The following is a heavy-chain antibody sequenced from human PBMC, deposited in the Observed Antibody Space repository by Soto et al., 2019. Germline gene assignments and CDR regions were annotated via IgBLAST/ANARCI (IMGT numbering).Heavy chain of an antibody. CDR3: VRDGTKNLRDWFDP. V-gene: IGHV4-4*07. D-gene: IGHD1-1*01. J-gene: IGHJ5*02. CDR2: IYATGTT. Sequence: AETLSLTCTVSVASISGFYWSWIRKSAGKGLEWIGRIYATGTTDYNPSLKSRVMMSVDTSKKQFSLKLRSVTAADTAVYYCVRDGTKNLRDWFDPWGQGISVTVSS. CDR1: VASISGFY.